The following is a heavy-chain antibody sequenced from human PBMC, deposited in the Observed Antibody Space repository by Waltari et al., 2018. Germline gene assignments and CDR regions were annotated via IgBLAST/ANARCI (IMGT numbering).Heavy chain of an antibody. D-gene: IGHD6-13*01. CDR3: ATTLYSSSWYGLQKGYYFDY. CDR2: FDPEDGET. CDR1: GYTLTELS. J-gene: IGHJ4*02. V-gene: IGHV1-24*01. Sequence: QVQLVQSGAEVKKPGASVKVSCKVSGYTLTELSMPWVRQAPGKGLEWMGGFDPEDGETIYAQKFQGRVTMTEDTSTDTAYMELSSLRSEDTAVYYCATTLYSSSWYGLQKGYYFDYWGQGTLVTVSS.